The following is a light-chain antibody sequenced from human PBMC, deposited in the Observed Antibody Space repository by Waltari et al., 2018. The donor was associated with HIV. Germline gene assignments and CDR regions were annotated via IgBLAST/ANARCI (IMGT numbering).Light chain of an antibody. J-gene: IGLJ2*01. V-gene: IGLV2-14*03. CDR1: SSDVGGYDY. CDR2: DVN. Sequence: QSALTQPASVSGSPGQSITMSCPGTSSDVGGYDYVSWYQQYPGKAPRLMLYDVNKRPSEVSDRFSGSKSGYTASLTISGLQTEDEAAYYCSSYSRTSGVLFGGGTKLTVL. CDR3: SSYSRTSGVL.